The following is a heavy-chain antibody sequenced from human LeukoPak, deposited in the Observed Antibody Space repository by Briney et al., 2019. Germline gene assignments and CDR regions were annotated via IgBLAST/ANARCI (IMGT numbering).Heavy chain of an antibody. CDR3: SRVMSDCGSVMCYKGYLDS. Sequence: PSETLSLTCSASGAAMNSGDYYWTWIRQSPGMGLEWIAYIHYNGATYYNPSLKSRLSVSLDTSRNQFSLNLNSVTAADTAVYFCSRVMSDCGSVMCYKGYLDSWGQGTLVTVSS. CDR2: IHYNGAT. CDR1: GAAMNSGDYY. D-gene: IGHD2-21*01. V-gene: IGHV4-30-4*08. J-gene: IGHJ4*02.